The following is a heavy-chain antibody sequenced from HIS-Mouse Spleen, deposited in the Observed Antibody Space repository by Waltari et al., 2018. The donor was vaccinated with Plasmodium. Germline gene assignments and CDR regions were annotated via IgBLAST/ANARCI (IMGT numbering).Heavy chain of an antibody. Sequence: SGFTLSSYGMHWVRQAPGKCLEWVAVISYDGSNKYYADSVKGRFTISRDNSKNTLYLQMNSLRAEDTAVYYCATSGLTGGTYYFDYWGQGTLVTVSS. CDR3: ATSGLTGGTYYFDY. D-gene: IGHD7-27*01. J-gene: IGHJ4*02. CDR1: GFTLSSYG. CDR2: ISYDGSNK. V-gene: IGHV3-30*03.